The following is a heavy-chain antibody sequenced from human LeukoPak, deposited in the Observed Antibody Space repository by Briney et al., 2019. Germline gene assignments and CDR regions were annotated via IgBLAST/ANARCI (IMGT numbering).Heavy chain of an antibody. Sequence: GGSLRLSCAASGLTFSRYWLTWVRQAPGKGLEWVSYISSSGSTIYYADSVKGRFTISRDNAKNSLYLQMNSLRAEDTAVYYCAREDIVVVPAAIHYYGMDVWGKGTTVTVSS. J-gene: IGHJ6*04. CDR3: AREDIVVVPAAIHYYGMDV. V-gene: IGHV3-48*03. CDR2: ISSSGSTI. D-gene: IGHD2-2*01. CDR1: GLTFSRYW.